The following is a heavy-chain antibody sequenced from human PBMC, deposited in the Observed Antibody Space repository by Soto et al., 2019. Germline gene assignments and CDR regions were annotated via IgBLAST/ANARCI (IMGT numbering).Heavy chain of an antibody. Sequence: EVQLVESGGGLVKPGGSLRLSCAASGFTFSGDAMNWVRQSPGKGLEWVSSISTTSTYIYYADSVKGRFTISRDNANNSLHLQMNDLRAEDTAVHYCARDYVMDVWGQGTTVTVSS. J-gene: IGHJ6*02. CDR3: ARDYVMDV. CDR2: ISTTSTYI. D-gene: IGHD3-10*02. V-gene: IGHV3-21*01. CDR1: GFTFSGDA.